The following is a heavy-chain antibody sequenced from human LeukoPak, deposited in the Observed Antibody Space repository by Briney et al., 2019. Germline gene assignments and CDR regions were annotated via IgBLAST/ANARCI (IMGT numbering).Heavy chain of an antibody. V-gene: IGHV3-11*04. CDR1: GFTFSDYY. D-gene: IGHD3-10*01. CDR2: ISSGGSTI. J-gene: IGHJ4*02. CDR3: ARDRRIPRGYFDY. Sequence: PGGSLRLSCAASGFTFSDYYMSWIRQAPGKGLEWVSYISSGGSTIYYADSVKGRFTISRDNAKNSLYLQMNSLRAEDTAVYYCARDRRIPRGYFDYWGQGTLVTVSS.